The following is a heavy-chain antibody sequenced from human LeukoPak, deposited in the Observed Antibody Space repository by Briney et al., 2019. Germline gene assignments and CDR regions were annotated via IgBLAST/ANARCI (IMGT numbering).Heavy chain of an antibody. V-gene: IGHV3-7*01. J-gene: IGHJ4*02. Sequence: GGSLRLSCAASGFTFSSYWMSWVRQAPGKGLEWVANINQDGSEKYYVDSVKGRFTISRDNAKNSLYLQMNSLRAEDTAAYYCARERGRYCSGSSCSNAIDYWGQGTLVTVSS. CDR2: INQDGSEK. CDR3: ARERGRYCSGSSCSNAIDY. CDR1: GFTFSSYW. D-gene: IGHD2-15*01.